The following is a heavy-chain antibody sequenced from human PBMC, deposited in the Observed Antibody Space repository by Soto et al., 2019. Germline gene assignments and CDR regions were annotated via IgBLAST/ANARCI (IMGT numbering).Heavy chain of an antibody. J-gene: IGHJ4*02. D-gene: IGHD3-22*01. Sequence: GESLKISCKGSGYSFAGYWITWVRQKPGKGLEWRGRIDPSDSQTYYSPSFRGHVTISATKSITTVFLQWSSLRASDTAMYYCARQIYDSDTGPNFQYYFESWGQGTPVTVSS. CDR3: ARQIYDSDTGPNFQYYFES. CDR1: GYSFAGYW. V-gene: IGHV5-10-1*01. CDR2: IDPSDSQT.